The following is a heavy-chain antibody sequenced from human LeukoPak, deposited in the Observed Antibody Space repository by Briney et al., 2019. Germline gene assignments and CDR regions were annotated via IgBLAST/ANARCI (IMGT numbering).Heavy chain of an antibody. D-gene: IGHD6-13*01. CDR2: IHTSGST. CDR3: ARDGAAAAYYYYYMDV. CDR1: GGSISSGSYY. Sequence: SQTLSLTCTVSGGSISSGSYYWSWIRQPAGKGLEWIGRIHTSGSTNYNPSLKSRVTISVDTSKNQFSLKLSSVTAADTAVYYCARDGAAAAYYYYYMDVWGKGTTVTVSS. J-gene: IGHJ6*03. V-gene: IGHV4-61*02.